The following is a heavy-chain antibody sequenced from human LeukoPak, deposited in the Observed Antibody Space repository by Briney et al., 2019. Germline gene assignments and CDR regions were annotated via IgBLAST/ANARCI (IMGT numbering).Heavy chain of an antibody. D-gene: IGHD2-21*02. CDR2: IHYSGAT. Sequence: SETLSLTCTVSGGSISYDYWSWIRQSPGKRLEWIGYIHYSGATNYSPSLKSRVTISVDTSKNQFSLRLSSVTAADTALYYCATLRGASTAVFDSWGQGALVTVSS. CDR1: GGSISYDY. CDR3: ATLRGASTAVFDS. V-gene: IGHV4-59*08. J-gene: IGHJ4*02.